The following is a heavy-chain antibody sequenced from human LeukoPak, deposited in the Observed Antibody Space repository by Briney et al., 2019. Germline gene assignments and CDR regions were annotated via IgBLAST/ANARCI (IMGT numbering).Heavy chain of an antibody. Sequence: PGGSLRLSCAASGFTFSSHWMHWVRQAPGKGLVWVSRINSDGSSISYADSVKGRFTISRDNAKNTLYLQMNSLRAEDTAVYYCARDVIVGATSFDHWGQGTLVTVSS. CDR3: ARDVIVGATSFDH. D-gene: IGHD1-26*01. J-gene: IGHJ4*02. CDR1: GFTFSSHW. V-gene: IGHV3-74*01. CDR2: INSDGSSI.